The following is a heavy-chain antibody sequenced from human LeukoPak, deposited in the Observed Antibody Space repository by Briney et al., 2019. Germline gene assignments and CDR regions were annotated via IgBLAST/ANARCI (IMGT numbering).Heavy chain of an antibody. CDR1: RFTFSDYY. CDR3: ARDAYNARDTAMVFVWFDP. D-gene: IGHD5-18*01. Sequence: GGSLRLSCAASRFTFSDYYMSWIRQAPGKGLEWVSYISSSGSTIYYADSVKGRFTISRDNAKNSLYLQMNSLRAEDTAVYYCARDAYNARDTAMVFVWFDPWGQGTLVTVSS. CDR2: ISSSGSTI. J-gene: IGHJ5*02. V-gene: IGHV3-11*01.